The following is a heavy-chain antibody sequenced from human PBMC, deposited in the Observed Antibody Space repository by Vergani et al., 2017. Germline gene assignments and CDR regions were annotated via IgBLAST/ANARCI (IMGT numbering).Heavy chain of an antibody. CDR1: GFTFDDYA. D-gene: IGHD1-26*01. Sequence: EVQLVESGGGLVQPGRSLRLSCAASGFTFDDYAMHWVRQAPGKGLEWVSSISWNSGSIGYADSVKGRFTISRDNAKNSLYLQMNSLRAEDTALYYCAKDRSGSYYYYMDVWGKGTTVTVSS. V-gene: IGHV3-9*01. CDR2: ISWNSGSI. CDR3: AKDRSGSYYYYMDV. J-gene: IGHJ6*03.